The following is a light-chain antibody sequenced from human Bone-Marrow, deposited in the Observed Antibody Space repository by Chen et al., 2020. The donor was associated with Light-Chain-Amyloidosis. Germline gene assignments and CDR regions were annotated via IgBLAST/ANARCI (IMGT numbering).Light chain of an antibody. CDR2: RDT. CDR3: QSADSSGTYEGI. V-gene: IGLV3-25*03. Sequence: SYELTQPPSVSVSPGQTARITCSGDDLPTKYAYWYQQKPGQAPVLVIHRDTERPSGISERFSGSSSGTTATLTIGGVQAEDEADYHCQSADSSGTYEGIFGGGTKLTVL. CDR1: DLPTKY. J-gene: IGLJ2*01.